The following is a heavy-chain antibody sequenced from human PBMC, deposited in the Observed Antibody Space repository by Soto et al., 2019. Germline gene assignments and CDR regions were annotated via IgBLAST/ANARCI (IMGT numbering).Heavy chain of an antibody. CDR3: ATVDFWSGYTDY. CDR1: GYTLTELS. Sequence: GASVKVSCKVSGYTLTELSMHWVRQAPGKGLEWMGGFDPEDGETIYAQKFQGRVTMTEDTSTDTAYMELSSLRSEDTAVYYCATVDFWSGYTDYWGQGTLVTVSS. V-gene: IGHV1-24*01. J-gene: IGHJ4*02. D-gene: IGHD3-3*01. CDR2: FDPEDGET.